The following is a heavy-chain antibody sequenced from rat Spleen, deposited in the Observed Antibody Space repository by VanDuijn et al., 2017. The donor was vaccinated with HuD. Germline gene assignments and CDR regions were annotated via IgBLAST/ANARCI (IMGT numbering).Heavy chain of an antibody. CDR1: GFSLTTNS. V-gene: IGHV2-1*01. CDR2: IWGYGTT. Sequence: QVQLKESGPGLVQPSQTLSLTCTVSGFSLTTNSVHWVRQPPGEGLGWMGGIWGYGTTDYNSALKSRLSISWDTSKSQVFLKMNSLQTDDTAIYFCNRVPYTIAAISTAFDYWGQGVMVTVSS. D-gene: IGHD1-2*01. J-gene: IGHJ2*01. CDR3: NRVPYTIAAISTAFDY.